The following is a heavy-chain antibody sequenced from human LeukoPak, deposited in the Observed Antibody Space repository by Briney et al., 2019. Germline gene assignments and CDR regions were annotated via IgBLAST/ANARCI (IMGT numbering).Heavy chain of an antibody. Sequence: GRSLRLSCAASGFTFSSYGMHWVRQAPGKGLEWVAVISYDGSNKYYADSVKGRFTISRDNSKNTLYLQMNSLRAEDTAVYYCARDRGLRSIEGAFDIWGQGTMVTVSS. CDR1: GFTFSSYG. CDR2: ISYDGSNK. V-gene: IGHV3-30*19. J-gene: IGHJ3*02. D-gene: IGHD5-12*01. CDR3: ARDRGLRSIEGAFDI.